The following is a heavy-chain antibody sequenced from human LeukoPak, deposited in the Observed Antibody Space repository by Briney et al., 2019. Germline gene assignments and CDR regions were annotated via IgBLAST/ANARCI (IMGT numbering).Heavy chain of an antibody. CDR2: IQYDGSNK. Sequence: PGGSLRLSCAASGFTFSNYGMHWVRQAPGKGLQWVTFIQYDGSNKYYADSVKGRFTISRDNSKNTLYLQMNSLRAEDTAVYYCAKDLWLGYSYGYGVDYWGQGTLVTVSS. CDR3: AKDLWLGYSYGYGVDY. CDR1: GFTFSNYG. V-gene: IGHV3-30*02. D-gene: IGHD5-18*01. J-gene: IGHJ4*02.